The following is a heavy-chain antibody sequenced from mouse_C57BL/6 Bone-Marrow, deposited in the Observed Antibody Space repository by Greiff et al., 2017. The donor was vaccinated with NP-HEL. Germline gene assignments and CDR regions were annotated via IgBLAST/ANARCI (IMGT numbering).Heavy chain of an antibody. V-gene: IGHV1-53*01. Sequence: VQLQQPGTELVKPGASVKLSCKASGYTFTSYWMHWVKQRPGQGLEWIGNINPSNGGTNYNEKFKGKATLTVDKSSSTAYLQLSSLTSEDSAVYYCARDYYGTSTRRYFDVWGTGTTVTVSS. CDR3: ARDYYGTSTRRYFDV. J-gene: IGHJ1*03. CDR2: INPSNGGT. CDR1: GYTFTSYW. D-gene: IGHD1-1*01.